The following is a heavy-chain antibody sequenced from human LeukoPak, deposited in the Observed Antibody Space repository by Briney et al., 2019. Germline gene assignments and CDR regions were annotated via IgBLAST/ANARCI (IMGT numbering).Heavy chain of an antibody. Sequence: PGRSLRLSCAASGFTFSSYAMHWVRQAPGKGLEWVAVISYDGSNKYYADSVKGRFTISRDNSENTLYLQMNSLRAEDTAVYYCARVSDYYWGQGTLVTVSS. J-gene: IGHJ4*02. CDR2: ISYDGSNK. CDR3: ARVSDYY. CDR1: GFTFSSYA. D-gene: IGHD2-21*01. V-gene: IGHV3-30*04.